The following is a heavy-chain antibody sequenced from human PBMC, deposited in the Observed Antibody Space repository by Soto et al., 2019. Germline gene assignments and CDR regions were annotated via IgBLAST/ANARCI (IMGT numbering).Heavy chain of an antibody. J-gene: IGHJ5*02. Sequence: NPSETLSLTCTVSGGSISSGGYYWSWIRQHPGKGLEWIGYIYYSGSTYYNPSLKSRVTISVDTSKNQFSLKLSSVTAADTAVYYCARGTPPLGYCISLSCTNYFDPWGQGTLVTVSS. D-gene: IGHD2-2*01. CDR3: ARGTPPLGYCISLSCTNYFDP. CDR2: IYYSGST. CDR1: GGSISSGGYY. V-gene: IGHV4-31*03.